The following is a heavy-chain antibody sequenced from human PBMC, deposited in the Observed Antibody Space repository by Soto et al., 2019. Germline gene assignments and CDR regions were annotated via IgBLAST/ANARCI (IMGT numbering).Heavy chain of an antibody. CDR3: ARAIITGSKVYYYYYGMDV. Sequence: PETLCLTCTVSVGSISSYYWSWIRQPPGKGLDWIGYIYCSGSTHYNPSLKRRVTISVDTSKNQFSLKLSSVTAADTAVYYCARAIITGSKVYYYYYGMDVWGQGTPVTVSS. CDR1: VGSISSYY. CDR2: IYCSGST. J-gene: IGHJ6*02. V-gene: IGHV4-59*01. D-gene: IGHD3-9*01.